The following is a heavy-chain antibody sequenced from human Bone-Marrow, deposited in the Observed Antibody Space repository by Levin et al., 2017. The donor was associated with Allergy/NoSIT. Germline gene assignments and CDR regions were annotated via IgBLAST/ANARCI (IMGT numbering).Heavy chain of an antibody. CDR3: AKPFWPRSMGAFDV. Sequence: PGESLKISCAASGFTFSNYDMSWVRQAPGKGLEWVSGFTNTGDSRKNYADSVQGRFTISRDNSKNTLYLQMSSLRAEDTAVYYCAKPFWPRSMGAFDVWGQGTMVTVSS. V-gene: IGHV3-23*01. D-gene: IGHD3-3*01. J-gene: IGHJ3*01. CDR2: FTNTGDSRK. CDR1: GFTFSNYD.